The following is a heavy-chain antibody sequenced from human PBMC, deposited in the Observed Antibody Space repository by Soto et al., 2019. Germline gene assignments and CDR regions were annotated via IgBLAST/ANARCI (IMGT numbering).Heavy chain of an antibody. J-gene: IGHJ6*02. CDR1: GGSISGYY. Sequence: SETLSLTCTVSGGSISGYYWSWIRQSPGKGLEYIGYIYYRGSTNYNPSLKSRVTMSVDTSRNQFSLKVNSVTAADTAVYYCARQQLLPFYYALDVWGQGTTVTVYS. V-gene: IGHV4-59*01. D-gene: IGHD6-13*01. CDR3: ARQQLLPFYYALDV. CDR2: IYYRGST.